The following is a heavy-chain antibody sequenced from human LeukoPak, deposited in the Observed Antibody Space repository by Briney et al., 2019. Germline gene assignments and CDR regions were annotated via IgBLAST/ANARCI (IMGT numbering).Heavy chain of an antibody. Sequence: GESLKISCKGSGYSFTSHWIGWVRQMPGKGLEWMGIIYPGDSDTRYSPSFQGQVTISADKSISTAYLQWSSLKASDSAMYYCARRVGYCSGSSCEYFGYWGQGTLVTVSS. CDR1: GYSFTSHW. CDR2: IYPGDSDT. CDR3: ARRVGYCSGSSCEYFGY. D-gene: IGHD2-15*01. V-gene: IGHV5-51*01. J-gene: IGHJ4*02.